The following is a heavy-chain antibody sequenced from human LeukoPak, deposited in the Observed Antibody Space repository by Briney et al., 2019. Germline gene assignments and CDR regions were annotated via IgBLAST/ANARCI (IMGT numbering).Heavy chain of an antibody. V-gene: IGHV4-59*01. Sequence: SETLSLTCTVSGGSISSYYWSWIRQPPGKGLEWIGYIYYSGSTNYNPSLKSRVTISVDTSKNQFSLKLSSVTAADTAVYYCARVRGSYGLAMDVWGQGTTVTVSS. CDR1: GGSISSYY. CDR2: IYYSGST. J-gene: IGHJ6*02. D-gene: IGHD3-10*01. CDR3: ARVRGSYGLAMDV.